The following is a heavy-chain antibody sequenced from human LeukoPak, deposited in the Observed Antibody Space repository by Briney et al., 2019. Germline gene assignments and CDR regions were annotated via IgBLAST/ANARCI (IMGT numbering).Heavy chain of an antibody. J-gene: IGHJ4*02. D-gene: IGHD1-7*01. V-gene: IGHV4-30-4*01. CDR2: IYYSGST. CDR1: GGSISSGDYY. CDR3: ARHSARDWNYVLDY. Sequence: SETLSLTCTVSGGSISSGDYYWSWIRQPPGKGLEWIGYIYYSGSTYYNPSLKSRVTISVDTSKNQFSLKLSSVTAADTAVYYCARHSARDWNYVLDYWGQGTLVTVSS.